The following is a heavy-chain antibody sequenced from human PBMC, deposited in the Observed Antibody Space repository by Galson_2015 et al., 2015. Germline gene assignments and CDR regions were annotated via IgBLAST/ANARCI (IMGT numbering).Heavy chain of an antibody. J-gene: IGHJ6*03. CDR1: GFTFSSYA. CDR3: ARDGVVVAATYYYYMDV. CDR2: ISYDGSNK. Sequence: SLRLSCAASGFTFSSYAMHWVRQAPGKGLEWVAVISYDGSNKYYADSVKGRFTISRDNSKNTLYLQMNSPRAEDTAVYYCARDGVVVAATYYYYMDVWGKGTTVTVSS. D-gene: IGHD2-15*01. V-gene: IGHV3-30*01.